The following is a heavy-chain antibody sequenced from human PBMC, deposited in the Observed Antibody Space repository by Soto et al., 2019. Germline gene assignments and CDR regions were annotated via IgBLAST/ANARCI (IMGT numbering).Heavy chain of an antibody. CDR1: GYTFTSYG. D-gene: IGHD3-3*01. V-gene: IGHV1-18*01. Sequence: QVQLVQSGAEVKKPGASVKVSCKASGYTFTSYGISWVRQAPGQGLEWMGWISAYNGNTNYAQKLQGRVTMTTDTSTGTAYMELRSLRSDDTAVYYCARVAAVGYDFWSGAPDFDYWGQGTLVTVSS. CDR3: ARVAAVGYDFWSGAPDFDY. CDR2: ISAYNGNT. J-gene: IGHJ4*02.